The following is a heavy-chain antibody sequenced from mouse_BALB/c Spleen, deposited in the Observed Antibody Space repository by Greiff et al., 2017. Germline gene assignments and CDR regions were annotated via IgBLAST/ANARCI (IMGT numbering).Heavy chain of an antibody. J-gene: IGHJ3*01. CDR1: GYTFTDYA. Sequence: QVQLKQSGAELVRPGVSVKISCKGSGYTFTDYAMHWVKQSHAKSLEWIGVISTYYGDASYNQKFKGKATMTVDKSSSTAYMELASLTSEDSAIYYCARYDGSWFAYWGQGTLVTVSA. D-gene: IGHD2-12*01. CDR2: ISTYYGDA. V-gene: IGHV1S137*01. CDR3: ARYDGSWFAY.